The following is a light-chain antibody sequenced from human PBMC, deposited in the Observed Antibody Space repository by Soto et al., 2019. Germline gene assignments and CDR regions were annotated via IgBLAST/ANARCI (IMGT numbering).Light chain of an antibody. CDR2: HTS. J-gene: IGKJ4*01. V-gene: IGKV3-15*01. Sequence: IVMTQCPAILSVYPGESVTLSCRASQTISDNLAWYQQEPGLPPRLLIYHTSTRASGVPARFSGSGSGTDFSLTISSLQSEDFAVYYCQQYNNWPLLTFGGRTKVDIK. CDR3: QQYNNWPLLT. CDR1: QTISDN.